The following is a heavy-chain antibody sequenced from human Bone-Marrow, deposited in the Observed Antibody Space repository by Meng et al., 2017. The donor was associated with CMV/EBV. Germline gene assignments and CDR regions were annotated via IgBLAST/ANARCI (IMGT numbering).Heavy chain of an antibody. CDR2: IYSSGST. D-gene: IGHD3-16*02. Sequence: SETLSLTCTVSGVSVSSGSYYWGWLGQPPGKGLEWIGSIYSSGSTYYNPSLKSRVTISVDTSKNQFSLKLSSVTAADTAVYYCAREEDDYVWGSYRYRGGFDYWGQGTLVTVSS. J-gene: IGHJ4*02. V-gene: IGHV4-39*07. CDR3: AREEDDYVWGSYRYRGGFDY. CDR1: GVSVSSGSYY.